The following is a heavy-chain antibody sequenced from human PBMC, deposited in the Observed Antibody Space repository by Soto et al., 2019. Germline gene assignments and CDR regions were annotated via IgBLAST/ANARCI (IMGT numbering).Heavy chain of an antibody. CDR3: ARDEHCSGGSCYPKANYYYGMDV. V-gene: IGHV4-34*01. CDR1: GGSFSGYY. Sequence: SETLSLTCAVYGGSFSGYYWSWIRQPPGKGLEWIGEINHSGSTNHNPSLKSRVTISVDTSKNQFSLKLSSVTAADTAMYYCARDEHCSGGSCYPKANYYYGMDVWGQGTTVTVSS. J-gene: IGHJ6*02. D-gene: IGHD2-15*01. CDR2: INHSGST.